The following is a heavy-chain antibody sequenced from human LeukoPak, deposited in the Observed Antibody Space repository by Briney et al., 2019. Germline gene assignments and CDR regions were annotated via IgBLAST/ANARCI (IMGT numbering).Heavy chain of an antibody. CDR2: ISGSGGST. V-gene: IGHV3-23*01. CDR3: AKDMHYYGSGSYYPLQYFQH. CDR1: GFTFSSYA. J-gene: IGHJ1*01. D-gene: IGHD3-10*01. Sequence: GGSLRLSCAASGFTFSSYAMSWVRQAPGKGLEWVSAISGSGGSTYYADSVKGRFTISRDNSKNTLYLQMNSLRAEDTAVYYCAKDMHYYGSGSYYPLQYFQHWGQGTLVTVSS.